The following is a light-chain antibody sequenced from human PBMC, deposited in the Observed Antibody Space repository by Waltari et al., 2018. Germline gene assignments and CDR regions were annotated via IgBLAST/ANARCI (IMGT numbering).Light chain of an antibody. CDR2: DAS. CDR3: QQRSNWPLT. V-gene: IGKV3-11*01. Sequence: EIVFTQSPATLSLSPGDGATLSCRASQSVSSYLAWYQQKPGRAPRLLIYDASNRATGIPARFSGSGFGTDFTLTISSLEPEDFAVYYCQQRSNWPLTFGGGTKVEIK. J-gene: IGKJ4*01. CDR1: QSVSSY.